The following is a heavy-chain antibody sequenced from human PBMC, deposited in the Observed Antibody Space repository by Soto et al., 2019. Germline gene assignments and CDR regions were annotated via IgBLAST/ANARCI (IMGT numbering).Heavy chain of an antibody. V-gene: IGHV1-46*01. CDR1: GYSFTTFY. CDR3: ARGGRYTYGHFDY. D-gene: IGHD5-18*01. CDR2: LTPSSGTP. J-gene: IGHJ4*02. Sequence: QVQLVQSGAEVKKPGASVKISCKASGYSFTTFYVHWVRQAPGQGPEWMGVLTPSSGTPSFAPQFHARVTMTRDTSTSTVYMDLSSLRSEDTAVYYCARGGRYTYGHFDYWGQGTLVTVSS.